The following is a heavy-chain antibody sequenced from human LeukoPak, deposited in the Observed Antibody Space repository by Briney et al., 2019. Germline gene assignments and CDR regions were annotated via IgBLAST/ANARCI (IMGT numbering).Heavy chain of an antibody. D-gene: IGHD6-19*01. V-gene: IGHV4-34*01. Sequence: SETLSLTCAVCGESFGGYYWSWIRQPPGKGLEWIGEINHSGSTNYSPSLKSRVTISVDTAKNQFSLKLSSVTAADTAMYYCARSQWLVALDYWGQGTLVTVSS. CDR1: GESFGGYY. J-gene: IGHJ4*02. CDR2: INHSGST. CDR3: ARSQWLVALDY.